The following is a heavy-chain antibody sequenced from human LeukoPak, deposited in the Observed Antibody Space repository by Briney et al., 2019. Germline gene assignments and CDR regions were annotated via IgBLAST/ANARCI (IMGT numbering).Heavy chain of an antibody. J-gene: IGHJ4*02. Sequence: GASVKVSCKASGYTFTNYYMHWVRQAPGQGLEWMGIINPSGGSTTYAQKFQGRVTMTRDTSTSTVYMELSSLRSEDTAVYYCARDVWGGQEVNYWGQGTLVTVSS. CDR3: ARDVWGGQEVNY. CDR1: GYTFTNYY. V-gene: IGHV1-46*01. D-gene: IGHD1-26*01. CDR2: INPSGGST.